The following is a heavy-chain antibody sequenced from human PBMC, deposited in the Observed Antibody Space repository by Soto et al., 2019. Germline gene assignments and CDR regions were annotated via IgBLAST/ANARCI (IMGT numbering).Heavy chain of an antibody. V-gene: IGHV3-43*01. CDR3: AKDSGYSYYYYGMDV. D-gene: IGHD5-18*01. Sequence: WGSLRLSCAASGFTFEDYTMHWVRQAPGKGLEWVSLISWDGGSTYYADSVKGRFTISRDNSKNSLYLQMNSLRTEDTALYYCAKDSGYSYYYYGMDVWGQGTTVTVSS. J-gene: IGHJ6*02. CDR2: ISWDGGST. CDR1: GFTFEDYT.